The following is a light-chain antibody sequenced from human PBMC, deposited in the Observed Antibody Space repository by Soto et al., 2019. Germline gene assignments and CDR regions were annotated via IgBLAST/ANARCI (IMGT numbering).Light chain of an antibody. CDR2: GAS. CDR1: QGISSY. CDR3: LQDINYPWT. Sequence: AIQLTQSPSSLSASVGDRVTITCRASQGISSYLAWYQQKPGKAPKLLIYGASNLQSGVPPRFSGSGSGTDFTLAISSLQPEDSATYYCLQDINYPWTFGQGTKVDIK. V-gene: IGKV1-6*01. J-gene: IGKJ1*01.